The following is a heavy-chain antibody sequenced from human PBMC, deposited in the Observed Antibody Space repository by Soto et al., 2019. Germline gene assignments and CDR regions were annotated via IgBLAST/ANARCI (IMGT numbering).Heavy chain of an antibody. Sequence: ASVKVSCKASGGTFSSYAISWVRQAPGQGLEWMGWISANIGTANYAQKFQGRVTITADEPTGTAYMELSSLRSEDTAVYYCARVRKEVWRFLEWLLSPHYYYYGMDVWGQGTTVTVSS. V-gene: IGHV1-69*13. CDR1: GGTFSSYA. CDR3: ARVRKEVWRFLEWLLSPHYYYYGMDV. D-gene: IGHD3-3*01. J-gene: IGHJ6*02. CDR2: ISANIGTA.